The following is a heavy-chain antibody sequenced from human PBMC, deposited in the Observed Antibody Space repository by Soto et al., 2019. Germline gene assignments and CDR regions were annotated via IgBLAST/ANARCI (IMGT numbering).Heavy chain of an antibody. Sequence: QVQLVQSGAEVKKPGSSVKVSCKASGGTFSSYAISWVRQAPGQGLEWMGGIIPIFGTANYAQKFKGRVTITADKSTSTAYMELSSLRSEDTAVYYCARVGGELATMRSYFDYWGQGTLVTVSS. J-gene: IGHJ4*02. D-gene: IGHD3-16*01. CDR3: ARVGGELATMRSYFDY. V-gene: IGHV1-69*06. CDR2: IIPIFGTA. CDR1: GGTFSSYA.